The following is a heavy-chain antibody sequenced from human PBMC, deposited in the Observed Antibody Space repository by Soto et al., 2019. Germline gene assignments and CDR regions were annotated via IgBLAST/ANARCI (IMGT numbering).Heavy chain of an antibody. D-gene: IGHD6-6*01. CDR1: GFTFSSYG. J-gene: IGHJ6*02. CDR2: ISYDGSNK. Sequence: QVQLVESGGGVVQPGRSLRLSCAASGFTFSSYGMHWVRQAPGKGLEWVAVISYDGSNKYYADSVKGRFTISRDNSKNTLYLKMTSLRAEDTAVYYCATGSSSSSIFYYYYYGMDVWGQGTTVTVSS. V-gene: IGHV3-30*03. CDR3: ATGSSSSSIFYYYYYGMDV.